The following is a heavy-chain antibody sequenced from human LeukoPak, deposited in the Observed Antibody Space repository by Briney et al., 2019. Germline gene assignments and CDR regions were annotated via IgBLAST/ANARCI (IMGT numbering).Heavy chain of an antibody. CDR1: GFTFSSYS. CDR3: ARAASDYGAYPGW. Sequence: GGSLRLSCAASGFTFSSYSMNWVRQAPGKGLEWVSSISSSSYIYYADSVKGRFTISRDNAKNSLYLQMNSLRAEDTAVYYCARAASDYGAYPGWWGQGTLVTVSS. CDR2: ISSSSYI. V-gene: IGHV3-21*01. D-gene: IGHD4-17*01. J-gene: IGHJ4*02.